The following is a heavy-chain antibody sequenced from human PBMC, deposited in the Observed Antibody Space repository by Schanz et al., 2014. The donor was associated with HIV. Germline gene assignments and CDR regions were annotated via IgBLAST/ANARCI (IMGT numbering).Heavy chain of an antibody. CDR2: IKADGSEK. Sequence: VQLVESGGGLVQPGGSLRLSCAASGFNFNTYWMTWVRQTPGKGLEWVANIKADGSEKYYVDSVKGRFTISRDTSKNTLYLQMNSLRPEDTAMYYCAKGGGRYGDVFEYWGQGTLVTVSS. J-gene: IGHJ4*02. CDR1: GFNFNTYW. V-gene: IGHV3-7*01. CDR3: AKGGGRYGDVFEY. D-gene: IGHD3-16*01.